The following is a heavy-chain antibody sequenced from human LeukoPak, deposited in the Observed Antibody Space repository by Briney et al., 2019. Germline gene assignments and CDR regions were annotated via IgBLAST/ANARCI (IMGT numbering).Heavy chain of an antibody. CDR1: GFTFSSYG. CDR2: IYSGGST. CDR3: AREGYCGGDCYSDY. D-gene: IGHD2-21*02. Sequence: GGSLRLSCAASGFTFSSYGMHWVRQAPGKGLEWVSVIYSGGSTYYADSVKGRFTISRDNSKNTLYLQMNSLRAEDTAVYYCAREGYCGGDCYSDYWGQGTLVTVSS. V-gene: IGHV3-53*01. J-gene: IGHJ4*02.